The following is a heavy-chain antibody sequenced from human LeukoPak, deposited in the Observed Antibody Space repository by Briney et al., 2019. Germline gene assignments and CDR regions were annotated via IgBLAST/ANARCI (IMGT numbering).Heavy chain of an antibody. CDR3: ARDYRRPYYYYYMDV. Sequence: PSETLSLTCTVSGYSISSGYYWGWIRQPPGKGLEWIGSIYHSGSTYYNPSLKSRVTISVDTSKNQFSLKLSSVTAADTAVYYCARDYRRPYYYYYMDVWGKGTTVTVSS. D-gene: IGHD4-11*01. J-gene: IGHJ6*03. CDR2: IYHSGST. CDR1: GYSISSGYY. V-gene: IGHV4-38-2*02.